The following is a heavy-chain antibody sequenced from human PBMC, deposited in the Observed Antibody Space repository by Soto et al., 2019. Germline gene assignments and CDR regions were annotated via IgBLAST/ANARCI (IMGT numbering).Heavy chain of an antibody. J-gene: IGHJ4*02. CDR2: ISYDGSKE. CDR1: GFAFSLYD. Sequence: QVQLVESGGRMVQPGRSLTLSCAASGFAFSLYDIHWVRQAPGKGLEWVSVISYDGSKEYYADSVRGRFSISRVNSKNTVFLQMNSRKAEDTAVYYCARGELDAKGGSDTVGAGRVGDYWGQGTLVTVSS. D-gene: IGHD4-4*01. CDR3: ARGELDAKGGSDTVGAGRVGDY. V-gene: IGHV3-30*03.